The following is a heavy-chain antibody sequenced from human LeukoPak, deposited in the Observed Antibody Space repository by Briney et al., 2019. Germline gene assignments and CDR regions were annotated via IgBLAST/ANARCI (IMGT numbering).Heavy chain of an antibody. J-gene: IGHJ4*02. V-gene: IGHV3-9*03. Sequence: GGSLRLSCAASGFTFDDYAMHWVWQAPGKGLEWVSGISWNSGSIGYADSVKGRFTISRDNAKNSLYLQMNSLRAEDMALYYCAKDRYCSSTSCYGGLDYWGQGTLVTVSS. CDR2: ISWNSGSI. D-gene: IGHD2-2*01. CDR3: AKDRYCSSTSCYGGLDY. CDR1: GFTFDDYA.